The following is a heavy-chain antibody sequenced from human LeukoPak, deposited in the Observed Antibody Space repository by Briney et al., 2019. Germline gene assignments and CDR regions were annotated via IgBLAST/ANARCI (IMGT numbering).Heavy chain of an antibody. CDR2: ISSSGSTI. V-gene: IGHV3-11*01. CDR1: GFTFSDYY. D-gene: IGHD4/OR15-4a*01. J-gene: IGHJ6*02. Sequence: GGSLRLSCAASGFTFSDYYMSWIRQAPGKGLEWVSYISSSGSTIYYADSVKGRFTISRDNAENSLYLQMNSLRAEDTAVYYCARDANDAVYYYYGMDVWGQGTTVTVSS. CDR3: ARDANDAVYYYYGMDV.